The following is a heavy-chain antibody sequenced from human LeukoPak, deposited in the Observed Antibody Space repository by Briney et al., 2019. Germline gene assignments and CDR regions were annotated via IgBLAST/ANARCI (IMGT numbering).Heavy chain of an antibody. CDR2: ISSSGSTI. Sequence: PGGSLRLSCAASGFTFSSYEMNWVRQAPGKGLEWVSYISSSGSTIYYADSVKGRFTISRDNAKNSLYLQMNSLRAEGTAVYYCASGDILTGTLDYWGQGTLVTVSS. CDR1: GFTFSSYE. CDR3: ASGDILTGTLDY. D-gene: IGHD3-9*01. J-gene: IGHJ4*02. V-gene: IGHV3-48*03.